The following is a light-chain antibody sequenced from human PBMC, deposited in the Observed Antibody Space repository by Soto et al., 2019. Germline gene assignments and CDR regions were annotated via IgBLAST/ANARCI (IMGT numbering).Light chain of an antibody. CDR1: QSVSSN. J-gene: IGKJ4*01. CDR3: QQYNNWPLT. V-gene: IGKV3-15*01. CDR2: GAS. Sequence: EIVMTQSPATLSVSPGERATLSCRASQSVSSNLAWYQQKPCQAPRLLIYGASTRATGIPARFSGSGSGTEFTLTISSLQSEDFAVYYCQQYNNWPLTFGVGTKVAIK.